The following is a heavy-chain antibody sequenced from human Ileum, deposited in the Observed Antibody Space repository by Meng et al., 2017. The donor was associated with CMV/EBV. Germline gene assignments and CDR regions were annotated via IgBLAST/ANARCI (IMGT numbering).Heavy chain of an antibody. Sequence: QVRLVTSGAEVRKLGALVQFSCKASGYTFTGYYLHWVRQVPGQGLEWMGWINPKSGGTKFAQNFQGRVSMTRDTSINTAFMELSRLRSDDTAVYFCARGVRMGSTREYSFDFWGQGTLVTVSS. J-gene: IGHJ4*02. CDR3: ARGVRMGSTREYSFDF. D-gene: IGHD2/OR15-2a*01. CDR1: GYTFTGYY. V-gene: IGHV1-2*02. CDR2: INPKSGGT.